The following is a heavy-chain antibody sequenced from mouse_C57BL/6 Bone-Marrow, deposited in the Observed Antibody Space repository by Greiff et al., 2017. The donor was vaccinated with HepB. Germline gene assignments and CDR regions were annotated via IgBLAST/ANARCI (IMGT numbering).Heavy chain of an antibody. CDR1: GYSITSGYY. Sequence: DAKLQESGPGLVKPSQSLSLTCSVTGYSITSGYYWNWIRQFPGNKLEWMGYISYDGSNNYNPSLKNRISITRDTSKNQFFLKLNSVTTEDTATYYCAREGITTDFDYWGQGTTLTVSS. V-gene: IGHV3-6*01. D-gene: IGHD2-4*01. CDR2: ISYDGSN. CDR3: AREGITTDFDY. J-gene: IGHJ2*01.